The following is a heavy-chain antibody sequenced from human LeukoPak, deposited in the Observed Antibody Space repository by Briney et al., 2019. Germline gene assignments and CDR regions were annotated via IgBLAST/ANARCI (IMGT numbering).Heavy chain of an antibody. D-gene: IGHD3-10*01. V-gene: IGHV1-69*04. CDR1: GGTFSSYA. J-gene: IGHJ4*02. CDR3: ARLMPFGELFDY. Sequence: ASVKVSCKASGGTFSSYAISWVRQAPGQGLEWMGRIIPILGIANYAQKFQGRVTITADKSTSTAYMELSSLRSEDTAVYYCARLMPFGELFDYWGQGTLVTVSS. CDR2: IIPILGIA.